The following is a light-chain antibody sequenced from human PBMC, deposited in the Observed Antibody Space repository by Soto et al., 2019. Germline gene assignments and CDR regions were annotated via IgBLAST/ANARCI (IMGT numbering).Light chain of an antibody. CDR3: SSCAGSNNPYV. CDR1: SSDVCGCKF. J-gene: IGLJ1*01. CDR2: EVS. Sequence: QSALTQPPSASGSPGQSVTISCTGTSSDVCGCKFVSWYQQYPGKAPKLIIYEVSKRTSGVPDRFSGFKSGNTASLTVSGLQAEDEADYYCSSCAGSNNPYVFGAGTKLTVL. V-gene: IGLV2-8*01.